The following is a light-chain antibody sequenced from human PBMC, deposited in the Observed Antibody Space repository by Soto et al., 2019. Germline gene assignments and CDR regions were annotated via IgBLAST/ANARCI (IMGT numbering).Light chain of an antibody. CDR3: LQDINYPWT. CDR2: AAS. Sequence: IQMTQSPSSLSASVGDRVTITCRASQTINTYLNWYQQKPGKAPKLLIHAASSLQSGVPPRFSGSGSGTDFTLAISSLQPEDSATYYCLQDINYPWTFGQGTKVDIK. CDR1: QTINTY. V-gene: IGKV1-6*01. J-gene: IGKJ1*01.